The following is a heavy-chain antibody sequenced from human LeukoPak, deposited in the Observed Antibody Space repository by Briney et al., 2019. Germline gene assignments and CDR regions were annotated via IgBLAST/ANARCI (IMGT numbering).Heavy chain of an antibody. CDR1: GGSFSGYY. J-gene: IGHJ4*02. CDR3: ARGEQQLVRSIDY. Sequence: SETLSLTCAVHGGSFSGYYWSWIRQPPGKGLEWIGEINHSGSTNYNPSLKSRVTMSVDTSKNQFSLKLSSVTAADTAVYYCARGEQQLVRSIDYWGQGTLVTVSS. CDR2: INHSGST. D-gene: IGHD6-13*01. V-gene: IGHV4-34*01.